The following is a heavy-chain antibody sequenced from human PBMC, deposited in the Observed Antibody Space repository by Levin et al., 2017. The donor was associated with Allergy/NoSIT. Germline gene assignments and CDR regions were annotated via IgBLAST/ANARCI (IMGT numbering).Heavy chain of an antibody. V-gene: IGHV3-7*01. D-gene: IGHD2-15*01. CDR3: ARDAMVGRPLVAFDI. Sequence: HPGGSLRLSCAASGFTFSSYSMNWVRQAPGKGLECVAHIKADGGEKNYADSVKGRFTISRDNAKNSLHLQMDSLRAEDTAVYYCARDAMVGRPLVAFDIWGQGTTVTVSS. CDR2: IKADGGEK. CDR1: GFTFSSYS. J-gene: IGHJ3*02.